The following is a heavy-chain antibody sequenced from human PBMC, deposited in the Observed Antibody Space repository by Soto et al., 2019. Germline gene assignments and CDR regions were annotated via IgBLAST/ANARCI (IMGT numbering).Heavy chain of an antibody. J-gene: IGHJ4*02. Sequence: LRLSCAASGFTFSNYAMSWVRQAPGEGLEWVSAISASVGSTYYTDSVKGRFTISRDNSKNTLYLQMNSLRAEDTAVYYCAKGGQSYDYWGQGTLVTVSS. CDR2: ISASVGST. CDR1: GFTFSNYA. D-gene: IGHD3-10*01. CDR3: AKGGQSYDY. V-gene: IGHV3-23*01.